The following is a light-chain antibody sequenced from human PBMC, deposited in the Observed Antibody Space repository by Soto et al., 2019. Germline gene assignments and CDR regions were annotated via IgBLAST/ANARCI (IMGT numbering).Light chain of an antibody. V-gene: IGKV2-30*01. CDR1: QSLVYSDGNTY. Sequence: DVVMNQSPLSLPVTLGQPASISCRSTQSLVYSDGNTYLDWFHQRPGQSPRRLIYKVSNRDSGVPDRYIGRGLGTNFTLKITRVEAEDVGIYSCMQGTLWPTGFGGGTQVQIK. CDR2: KVS. CDR3: MQGTLWPTG. J-gene: IGKJ4*01.